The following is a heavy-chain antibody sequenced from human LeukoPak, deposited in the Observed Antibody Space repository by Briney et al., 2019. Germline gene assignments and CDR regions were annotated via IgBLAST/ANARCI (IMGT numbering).Heavy chain of an antibody. D-gene: IGHD3-3*01. CDR2: ISAYNGST. J-gene: IGHJ4*02. CDR1: GYTFTSYG. Sequence: ASVKVSCKASGYTFTSYGISWVRQAPGQGLEWMGWISAYNGSTNYAQKLQGRVTMTTDSSTSTAYLELRSLRSDDTAVYYCARADSIFGVVPGDYWGQGTLVTVSS. V-gene: IGHV1-18*01. CDR3: ARADSIFGVVPGDY.